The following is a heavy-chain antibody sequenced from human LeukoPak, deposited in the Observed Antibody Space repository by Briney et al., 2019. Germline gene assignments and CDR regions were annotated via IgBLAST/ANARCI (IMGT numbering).Heavy chain of an antibody. V-gene: IGHV4-4*07. J-gene: IGHJ4*02. Sequence: SETLSLTCTVSGGSISSYYWSWIRQPAGKGLEWIGRIYTSGSTNYNPSLKSRVTMSVDTSKNQFSLKLSSVTAADTAVYYCAREGCCSGGSCPDYWGQGTLVTVSS. D-gene: IGHD2-15*01. CDR2: IYTSGST. CDR3: AREGCCSGGSCPDY. CDR1: GGSISSYY.